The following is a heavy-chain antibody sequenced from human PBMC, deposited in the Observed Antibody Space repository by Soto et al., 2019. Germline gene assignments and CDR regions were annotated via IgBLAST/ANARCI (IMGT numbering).Heavy chain of an antibody. D-gene: IGHD4-17*01. CDR1: GDSISSGGYS. CDR2: IYHSGST. V-gene: IGHV4-30-2*01. J-gene: IGHJ5*02. Sequence: SETLSITCVVSGDSISSGGYSWSWIRQPPGKGLEWIGYIYHSGSTYYNPSLKSRVTISIDRSKNQFSLKLSSVTAADTAVYYCARFYGDYNNWFDPWGQGTLVTVSS. CDR3: ARFYGDYNNWFDP.